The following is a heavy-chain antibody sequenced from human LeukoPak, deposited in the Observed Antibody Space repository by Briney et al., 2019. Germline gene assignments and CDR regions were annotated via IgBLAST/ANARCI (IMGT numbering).Heavy chain of an antibody. Sequence: GGSLRLSCAASGFTFSSYAMSWVRQAPGKGLEWVSAISGSGGFTYYADSVKGRFTISRDNSKNTLYLQMNSLRAEDTAVYYCARYSGSYGSDYWGQGTLVTVSS. V-gene: IGHV3-23*01. D-gene: IGHD1-26*01. CDR3: ARYSGSYGSDY. CDR1: GFTFSSYA. J-gene: IGHJ4*02. CDR2: ISGSGGFT.